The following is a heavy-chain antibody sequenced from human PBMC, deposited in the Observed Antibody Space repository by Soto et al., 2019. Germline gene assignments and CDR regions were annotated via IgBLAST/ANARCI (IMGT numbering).Heavy chain of an antibody. Sequence: ASVKVSCKASGYTLTSYAMHWVRQAPGQRLEWMGWMNAGNGNTKYSQKFQGRVTITRDTSASTAYMELSSLTSEDTAVYYCARDNSGYSPIDYWGQGALVTVSS. CDR2: MNAGNGNT. CDR1: GYTLTSYA. V-gene: IGHV1-3*01. J-gene: IGHJ4*02. CDR3: ARDNSGYSPIDY. D-gene: IGHD3-22*01.